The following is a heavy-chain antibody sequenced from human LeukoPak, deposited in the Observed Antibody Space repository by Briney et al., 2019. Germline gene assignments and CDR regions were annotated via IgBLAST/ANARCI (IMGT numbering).Heavy chain of an antibody. CDR1: SGSISSSSYY. V-gene: IGHV4-39*01. J-gene: IGHJ4*02. Sequence: SETLCLTCTVSSGSISSSSYYWGWIRQPPGKGLEWIGSIYYSGRTYYNPSLKSRVTISVDTSKNQFSLKLSSVTAADTAVYYCASRIAVAGTAFDYWGQGTLVTVSS. CDR2: IYYSGRT. D-gene: IGHD6-19*01. CDR3: ASRIAVAGTAFDY.